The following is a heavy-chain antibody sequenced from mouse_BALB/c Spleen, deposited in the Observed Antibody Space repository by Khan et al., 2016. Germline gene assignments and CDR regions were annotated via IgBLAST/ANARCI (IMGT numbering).Heavy chain of an antibody. CDR1: GFNIKDTY. CDR3: ARSPYDYDVGFAY. V-gene: IGHV14-3*02. J-gene: IGHJ3*01. CDR2: IDPANGNT. D-gene: IGHD2-4*01. Sequence: VQLKQSGAELVKPGASVKLSCTASGFNIKDTYMHWVKQRPEQGLEWIGRIDPANGNTKYDPKFQGKATITADTSSNTAYLQLSSLTSEDTVVYYCARSPYDYDVGFAYWGQGTLVTVSA.